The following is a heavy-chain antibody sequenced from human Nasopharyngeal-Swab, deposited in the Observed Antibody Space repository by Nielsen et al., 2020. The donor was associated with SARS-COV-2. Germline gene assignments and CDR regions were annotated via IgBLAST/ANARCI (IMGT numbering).Heavy chain of an antibody. Sequence: ASVKVSCKASGNIGTYDINWVRQATGQGPEWLAWMNPHTGSTDYSGKFQGRITLTWSTSTNTGYMELRSLTSEDTAIYYCARGGYYYETSGYWAHAFDIWGQGTMITVSS. CDR2: MNPHTGST. CDR1: GNIGTYD. CDR3: ARGGYYYETSGYWAHAFDI. J-gene: IGHJ3*02. V-gene: IGHV1-8*01. D-gene: IGHD3-22*01.